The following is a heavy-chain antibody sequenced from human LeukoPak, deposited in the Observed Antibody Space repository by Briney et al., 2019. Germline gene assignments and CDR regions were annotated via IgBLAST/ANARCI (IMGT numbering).Heavy chain of an antibody. CDR1: GGSFSGYY. J-gene: IGHJ4*02. V-gene: IGHV4-34*01. CDR2: VNDSGSA. D-gene: IGHD3-22*01. Sequence: TPSETLSLTCAVYGGSFSGYYWSWIRQTPLKGLEWLGQVNDSGSANYNPSLRGRVTMSVDTSKNQFSMKLTSVTAADTAVYFCASSYYDTVGFSPFDYWGQGTLVTVSS. CDR3: ASSYYDTVGFSPFDY.